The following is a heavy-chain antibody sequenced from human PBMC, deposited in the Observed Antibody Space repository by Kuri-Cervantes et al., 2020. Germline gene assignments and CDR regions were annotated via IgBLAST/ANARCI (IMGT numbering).Heavy chain of an antibody. D-gene: IGHD3-16*02. CDR2: ISSSGSTI. Sequence: GGSLRLSCAASGFAVSSNYMSWIRQAPGKGLEWVSYISSSGSTIYYADSVKGRFTISGDNAKNSLYLQMNSLRAEDTAVYYCARLGDYVWGSYRGFDYWGQGTLVTVSS. CDR1: GFAVSSNY. J-gene: IGHJ4*02. V-gene: IGHV3-11*01. CDR3: ARLGDYVWGSYRGFDY.